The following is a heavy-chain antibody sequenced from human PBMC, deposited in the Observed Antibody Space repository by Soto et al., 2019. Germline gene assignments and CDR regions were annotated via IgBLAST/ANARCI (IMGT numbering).Heavy chain of an antibody. CDR2: IDSTGFST. CDR1: GFTFSRNA. V-gene: IGHV3-23*01. CDR3: ARVSRLTANLDY. J-gene: IGHJ4*02. Sequence: GWSLRLSCAASGFTFSRNALNWVRQAPGRGLEWVSAIDSTGFSTYYADSVKGRFTISRDNSKDTMYLQMNSLRAEDTAVYYCARVSRLTANLDYWGQGTLVTVSS. D-gene: IGHD3-16*01.